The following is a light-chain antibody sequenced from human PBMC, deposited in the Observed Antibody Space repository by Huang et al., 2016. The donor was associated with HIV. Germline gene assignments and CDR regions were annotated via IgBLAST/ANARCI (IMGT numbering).Light chain of an antibody. Sequence: HLTQSPPSLSASVGDSVLISCRASQDIGTSLAWYQQRTGRAPKLLISGASTLQTGVPSRFSGESAGTYFTLFITDLQPEDFATYYCQQLHAYPITFGQGTRLDIK. J-gene: IGKJ5*01. CDR1: QDIGTS. CDR2: GAS. V-gene: IGKV1-13*02. CDR3: QQLHAYPIT.